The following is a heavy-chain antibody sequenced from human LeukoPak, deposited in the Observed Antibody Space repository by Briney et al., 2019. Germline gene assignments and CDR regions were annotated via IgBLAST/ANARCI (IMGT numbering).Heavy chain of an antibody. CDR3: AREDSSGWYLHYYYYMDV. V-gene: IGHV6-1*01. CDR1: GDSVSSNSAA. J-gene: IGHJ6*03. D-gene: IGHD6-19*01. CDR2: TYYRSKWYN. Sequence: SQTLSLTCAISGDSVSSNSAAWNWIRQSPSRGLEWLGRTYYRSKWYNDYAVSVQSRITINPDTSKNQFSLQLNSVTPEDTAVYYCAREDSSGWYLHYYYYMDVWGKGTTVTISS.